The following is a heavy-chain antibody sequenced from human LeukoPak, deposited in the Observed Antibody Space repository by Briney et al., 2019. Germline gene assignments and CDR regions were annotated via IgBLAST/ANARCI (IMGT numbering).Heavy chain of an antibody. D-gene: IGHD3-3*02. V-gene: IGHV1-2*02. Sequence: EASVKVSCKASGYTFSDFYIHWVRQAPGQGLEYVGWITPKSGDTYSPQRFQGRVTMTRDASIGTAYMELSSLRSDDTAVYFCARVRLADERAWAYWGQGTLVTASS. CDR2: ITPKSGDT. J-gene: IGHJ4*02. CDR1: GYTFSDFY. CDR3: ARVRLADERAWAY.